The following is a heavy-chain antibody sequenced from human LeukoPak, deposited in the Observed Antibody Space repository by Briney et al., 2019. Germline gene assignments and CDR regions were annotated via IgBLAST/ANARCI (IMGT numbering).Heavy chain of an antibody. CDR1: GFTFSRYA. J-gene: IGHJ4*02. CDR2: ISYDGSDK. CDR3: ARGDQLPYLYYFDY. V-gene: IGHV3-30-3*01. D-gene: IGHD2-2*01. Sequence: GGSLRLSCAASGFTFSRYAMHWVRQAPGKGLEWVAVISYDGSDKYYADSVKGRFTISRDNSKNTLYLQMNSLRAEDTAVYYCARGDQLPYLYYFDYWGQGTLVTVSS.